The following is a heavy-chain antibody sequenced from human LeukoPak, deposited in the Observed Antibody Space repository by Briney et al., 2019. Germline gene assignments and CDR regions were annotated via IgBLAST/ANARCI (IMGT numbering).Heavy chain of an antibody. J-gene: IGHJ6*03. D-gene: IGHD2-2*01. CDR3: ATRPIVVVPAAMGGYYYIDV. Sequence: SSVKVSCKASGGTFSSYAISWVRQAPGQGLEWMGGIIPIFGTANYAQKFQGRVTITTDESTSTAYMELSSLRSEDTAVYYCATRPIVVVPAAMGGYYYIDVWGKGTTVTVSS. CDR1: GGTFSSYA. CDR2: IIPIFGTA. V-gene: IGHV1-69*05.